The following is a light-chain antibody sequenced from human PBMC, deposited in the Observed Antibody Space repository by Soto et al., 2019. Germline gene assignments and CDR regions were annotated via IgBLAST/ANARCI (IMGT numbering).Light chain of an antibody. CDR2: KAS. CDR1: QTIRSW. Sequence: DIQMTQSPSALSASVGDRVTITCRASQTIRSWLAWYQKKPGKAPNLLIQKASTLQSGVPSRFSGSGSGTEFTLTISNLQPDDFATYYCQQYNTFFPTFGQGTKLEIK. J-gene: IGKJ2*01. CDR3: QQYNTFFPT. V-gene: IGKV1-5*03.